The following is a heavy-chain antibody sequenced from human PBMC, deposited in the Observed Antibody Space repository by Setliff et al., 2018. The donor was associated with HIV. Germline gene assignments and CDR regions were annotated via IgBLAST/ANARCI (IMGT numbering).Heavy chain of an antibody. Sequence: PGGSLRLSCAASGYTFNNYAMSWVRQAPGKGLEWVSTVAGNAVNTYHADSVKGCFTISRDNSKDTLYLQMDSLRAEDTAVYFCAKGFYYDSGDGRVRAFDIWGQGTMVTVSS. D-gene: IGHD3-22*01. CDR3: AKGFYYDSGDGRVRAFDI. J-gene: IGHJ3*02. CDR2: VAGNAVNT. V-gene: IGHV3-23*01. CDR1: GYTFNNYA.